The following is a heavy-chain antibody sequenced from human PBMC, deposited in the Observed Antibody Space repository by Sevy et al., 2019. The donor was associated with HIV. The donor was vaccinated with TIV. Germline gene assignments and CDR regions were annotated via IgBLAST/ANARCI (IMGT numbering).Heavy chain of an antibody. V-gene: IGHV1-3*01. J-gene: IGHJ6*02. Sequence: ASVKVSCKASGYTFTSYAMHWVRQAPGQRLEWMGWINAGNGNTKYSQKFQGRVTITRDTSASTAYMELSSLRSEDTAVYYCAARSSSWYYYGMDVWGQGTTVTVSS. CDR3: AARSSSWYYYGMDV. D-gene: IGHD6-13*01. CDR1: GYTFTSYA. CDR2: INAGNGNT.